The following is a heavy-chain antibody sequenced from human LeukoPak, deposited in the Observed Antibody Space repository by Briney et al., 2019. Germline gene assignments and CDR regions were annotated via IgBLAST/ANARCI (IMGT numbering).Heavy chain of an antibody. V-gene: IGHV4-4*02. CDR2: IYHSGSN. CDR1: GGSISSSNW. Sequence: SGTLSLTCAVSGGSISSSNWWSWVRHTPGKGLEWIGEIYHSGSNNYNPSLKSRVTISVDKSENQFSLKLSSVTAADTAVYYCARGGQSRYCSSTSCYDYWGQGTLVTVSS. CDR3: ARGGQSRYCSSTSCYDY. D-gene: IGHD2-2*01. J-gene: IGHJ4*02.